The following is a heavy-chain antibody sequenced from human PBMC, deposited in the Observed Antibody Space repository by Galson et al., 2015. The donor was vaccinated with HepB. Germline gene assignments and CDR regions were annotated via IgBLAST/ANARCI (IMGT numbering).Heavy chain of an antibody. J-gene: IGHJ2*01. Sequence: SLRLSCAASGFTFSSYGMHWVRQAPGKGLEWVAVIWYDGSNKYYADSVKGRFTISRDNSKNTLYLQMNSLRAEDTAVYYCARVYYDILTGYSLHGYFDLWGRGTLVTVSS. V-gene: IGHV3-33*01. CDR1: GFTFSSYG. D-gene: IGHD3-9*01. CDR3: ARVYYDILTGYSLHGYFDL. CDR2: IWYDGSNK.